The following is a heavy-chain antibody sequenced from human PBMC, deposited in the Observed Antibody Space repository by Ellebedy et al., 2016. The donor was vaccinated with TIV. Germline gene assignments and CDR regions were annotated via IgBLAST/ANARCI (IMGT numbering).Heavy chain of an antibody. V-gene: IGHV4-59*12. CDR3: ARTVVAANNWFDP. CDR2: IYYSGST. Sequence: MPSETLSLTCTVSDGSITGYYWSWIRQPPGKGLEWIGYIYYSGSTNYNPSLKSRVTISVDTSKNQFSLKLSSVTAADTAVYYCARTVVAANNWFDPWGQGTLVTVSS. CDR1: DGSITGYY. D-gene: IGHD2-15*01. J-gene: IGHJ5*02.